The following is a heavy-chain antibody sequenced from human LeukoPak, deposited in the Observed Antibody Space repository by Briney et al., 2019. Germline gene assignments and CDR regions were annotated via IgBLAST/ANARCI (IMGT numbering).Heavy chain of an antibody. J-gene: IGHJ4*02. V-gene: IGHV4-4*02. D-gene: IGHD4-23*01. CDR1: GGSISSSNW. CDR2: IYHSGST. Sequence: SGTLSLTCAVSGGSISSSNWWSWVRQPPGKGLEWIGEIYHSGSTNYNPSLKSRVTISVDKSKNQFSLKLSSVTAADTAVYYCATRWSYDYGGDHSDHYFDYWGQGTLVTVSS. CDR3: ATRWSYDYGGDHSDHYFDY.